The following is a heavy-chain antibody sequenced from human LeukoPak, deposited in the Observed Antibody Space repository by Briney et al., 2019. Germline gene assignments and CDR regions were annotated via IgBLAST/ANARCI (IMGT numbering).Heavy chain of an antibody. Sequence: QPGGSLRLSCAASGFTFSSYEMNWVRQAPGKGLEWVSAISGSGGSTYYADSVKGRFTISRDNSKNTLYLQMNSLRAEDTAVYYCVRYNWNLVSDCWGQGTLVTVSS. CDR3: VRYNWNLVSDC. V-gene: IGHV3-23*01. CDR1: GFTFSSYE. D-gene: IGHD1-1*01. CDR2: ISGSGGST. J-gene: IGHJ4*02.